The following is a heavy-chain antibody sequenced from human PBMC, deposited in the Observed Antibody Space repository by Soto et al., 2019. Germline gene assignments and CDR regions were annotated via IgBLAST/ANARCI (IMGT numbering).Heavy chain of an antibody. Sequence: PSETLSLTCAVYGGSFSGYYWSWIRQPPGKGLEWIGEINHSGSTNYNPSLKSRVTISVDTSKNQFSLKLSSVTAADTAVYYCAISFYVGMGVWGQGTTVTVSS. CDR1: GGSFSGYY. D-gene: IGHD2-2*01. CDR3: AISFYVGMGV. J-gene: IGHJ6*02. V-gene: IGHV4-34*01. CDR2: INHSGST.